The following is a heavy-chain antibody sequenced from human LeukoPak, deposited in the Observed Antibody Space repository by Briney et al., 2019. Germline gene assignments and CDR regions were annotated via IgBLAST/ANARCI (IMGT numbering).Heavy chain of an antibody. CDR2: IYSGGST. CDR3: ARVKYGDSARGMDV. V-gene: IGHV3-66*01. D-gene: IGHD4-17*01. J-gene: IGHJ6*02. CDR1: GFTVSSNY. Sequence: GGSLRLSCAASGFTVSSNYMSWVRQAPGKGLEWVSVIYSGGSTYYADSVKGRFTISRDNSKNTLYLQMNSLRAEDTAVYYCARVKYGDSARGMDVWGQGTTVTVSS.